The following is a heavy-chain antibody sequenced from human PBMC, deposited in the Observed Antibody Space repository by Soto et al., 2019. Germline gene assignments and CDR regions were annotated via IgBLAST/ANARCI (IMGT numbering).Heavy chain of an antibody. CDR2: VSPNGQGI. J-gene: IGHJ4*02. CDR1: GFTLRSYG. CDR3: AKDRDSPRDHFHY. V-gene: IGHV3-23*01. Sequence: EVQLLESGGGLVQPGGSLRLSCAASGFTLRSYGMSWVRQAPGKGLEWVSAVSPNGQGIYYADSVRGRFTISRDISKNTVFLHMDSLRAEDTAVYYCAKDRDSPRDHFHYWGQGTLVTVSS.